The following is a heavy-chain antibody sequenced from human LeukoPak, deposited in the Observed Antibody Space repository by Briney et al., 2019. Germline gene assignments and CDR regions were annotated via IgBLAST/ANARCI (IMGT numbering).Heavy chain of an antibody. D-gene: IGHD6-13*01. J-gene: IGHJ4*02. Sequence: TETLSLTCTVSGGSISSYYWSWIRQPAGKGLEWIGRIYTSGSTNYNPSLKSRVTMPVDTSKNQFSLKLSSVTAADTAVYYCAVGYSSSWYNYWGQGTLVTVSS. CDR2: IYTSGST. CDR3: AVGYSSSWYNY. CDR1: GGSISSYY. V-gene: IGHV4-4*07.